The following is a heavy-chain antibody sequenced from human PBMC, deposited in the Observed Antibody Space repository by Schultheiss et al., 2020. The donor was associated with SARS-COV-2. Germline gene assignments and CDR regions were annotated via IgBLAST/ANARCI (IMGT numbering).Heavy chain of an antibody. CDR1: GGSFSGYY. CDR3: AAYRVGGSGRGD. D-gene: IGHD2-15*01. Sequence: GSLRLSCAVYGGSFSGYYWSWIRQPPGKGLEWIGEINHSGSTNYNPSLKSRVTISVDTSKNQFSLKLTSVTAADTAVYYCAAYRVGGSGRGDWGQGALVTVSS. CDR2: INHSGST. J-gene: IGHJ4*02. V-gene: IGHV4-34*01.